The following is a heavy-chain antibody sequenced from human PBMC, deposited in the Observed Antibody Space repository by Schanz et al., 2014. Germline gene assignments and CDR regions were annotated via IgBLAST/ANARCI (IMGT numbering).Heavy chain of an antibody. J-gene: IGHJ4*02. CDR2: INTGSNYI. V-gene: IGHV3-11*06. CDR3: VRVSFADPRLYRGMDRDIDY. D-gene: IGHD5-18*01. CDR1: GFSFSDYY. Sequence: VQLLESGGGLVQPGGSLRLSCAASGFSFSDYYMSWIRQAPGKGLEWISFINTGSNYINYADSVKGRFTMSRDNAKNSVFLQMNNLRAEDTAVYYCVRVSFADPRLYRGMDRDIDYWGQGTLVTVSS.